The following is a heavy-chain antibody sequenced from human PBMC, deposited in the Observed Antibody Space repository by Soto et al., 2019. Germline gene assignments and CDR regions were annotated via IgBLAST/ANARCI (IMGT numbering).Heavy chain of an antibody. CDR1: GGTFSSYA. J-gene: IGHJ5*02. CDR3: ARGGYYDFWSGANWFDP. V-gene: IGHV1-69*01. Sequence: QVQLVQSGAEVKKPGSSVKVSCKASGGTFSSYAISWVRQAPGQGLEWMGGIIPIFGTANYAQKYQGRVTITADESTSTAYMELSSLRSEDTAVYYWARGGYYDFWSGANWFDPWGQGTLVTVSS. D-gene: IGHD3-3*01. CDR2: IIPIFGTA.